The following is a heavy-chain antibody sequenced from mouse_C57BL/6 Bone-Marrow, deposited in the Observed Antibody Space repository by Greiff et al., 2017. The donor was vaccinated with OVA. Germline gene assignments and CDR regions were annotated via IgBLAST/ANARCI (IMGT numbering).Heavy chain of an antibody. CDR1: GFTFSDYY. Sequence: EVKLQESGGGLVQPGGSLKLSCAASGFTFSDYYMYWVRQTPEKRLEWVAYISNGGGSTYYPDTVKGRFTISRDNAKNTLYLQMSRLKSEDTAMYYCARIHAMDYWGQGTSVTVSS. CDR3: ARIHAMDY. CDR2: ISNGGGST. J-gene: IGHJ4*01. V-gene: IGHV5-12*01.